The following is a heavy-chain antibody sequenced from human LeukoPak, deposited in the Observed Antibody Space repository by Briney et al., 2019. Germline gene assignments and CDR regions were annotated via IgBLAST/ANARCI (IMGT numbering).Heavy chain of an antibody. CDR3: AKDGGYCSGGSCSEDYYYYMDV. Sequence: GGSLRLSCAASGFTFSSYAMSWVRQAPGKGLEWVSAISGSGGSTYYADSVKGRFTISRDNSKNTLYLQMNSLRAEDTAVYYCAKDGGYCSGGSCSEDYYYYMDVWGKGTTVTVSS. V-gene: IGHV3-23*01. J-gene: IGHJ6*03. D-gene: IGHD2-15*01. CDR1: GFTFSSYA. CDR2: ISGSGGST.